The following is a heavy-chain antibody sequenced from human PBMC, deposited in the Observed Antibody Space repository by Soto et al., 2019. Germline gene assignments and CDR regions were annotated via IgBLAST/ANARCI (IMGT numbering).Heavy chain of an antibody. J-gene: IGHJ5*02. CDR1: GFTFSSYW. CDR2: INSDGSST. Sequence: PGGSLRLSCAASGFTFSSYWMHWVRQAPGKGLVWVSRINSDGSSTSYADSVKGRFTISRDNAKNTLYLQMNSLRAEDTAVYYCARDPIAAARKSYWFDHWGQGNLVTVSS. CDR3: ARDPIAAARKSYWFDH. V-gene: IGHV3-74*01. D-gene: IGHD6-13*01.